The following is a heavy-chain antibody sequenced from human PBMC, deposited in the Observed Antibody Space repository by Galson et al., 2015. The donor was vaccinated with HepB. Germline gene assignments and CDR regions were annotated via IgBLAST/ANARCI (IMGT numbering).Heavy chain of an antibody. J-gene: IGHJ4*02. CDR1: GFTLSDYY. Sequence: SLRLSCAASGFTLSDYYMSWIRQAPGKGLEWVSYISSSSSYTNYADSVKGRFTISRDNAKNSLYLQMNSLRAEDTAVYYCARDPPYYYDSSGYYHDYWGQGTLVTVSS. D-gene: IGHD3-22*01. CDR3: ARDPPYYYDSSGYYHDY. V-gene: IGHV3-11*06. CDR2: ISSSSSYT.